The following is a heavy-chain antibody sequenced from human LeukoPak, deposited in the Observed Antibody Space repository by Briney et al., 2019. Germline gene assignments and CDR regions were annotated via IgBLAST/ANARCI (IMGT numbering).Heavy chain of an antibody. CDR2: FNPSGGST. V-gene: IGHV1-46*01. CDR3: ARGDTYGYLDY. CDR1: GYLFTTYY. Sequence: ASVKVSCKASGYLFTTYYMHWVRQAPGQGLEWMGIFNPSGGSTTHVQNFQGRVTMTRDTSTSTVYMELSSLRSEDTAVYYCARGDTYGYLDYWGQGSLVTVSS. D-gene: IGHD5-18*01. J-gene: IGHJ4*02.